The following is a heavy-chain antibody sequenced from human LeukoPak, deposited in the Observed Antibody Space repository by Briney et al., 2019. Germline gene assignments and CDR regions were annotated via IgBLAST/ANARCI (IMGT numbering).Heavy chain of an antibody. Sequence: PGGSRTLSCAASGFTFSSYEISCVRHAPGNWLGWVSYISSSGGTIYYAESLKGRFTTSRENAKNSLYLQINSLRAEDTAVYYCAREGDYPGSAFDIWGQGTMVTVSS. CDR2: ISSSGGTI. V-gene: IGHV3-48*03. CDR3: AREGDYPGSAFDI. J-gene: IGHJ3*02. CDR1: GFTFSSYE. D-gene: IGHD4-17*01.